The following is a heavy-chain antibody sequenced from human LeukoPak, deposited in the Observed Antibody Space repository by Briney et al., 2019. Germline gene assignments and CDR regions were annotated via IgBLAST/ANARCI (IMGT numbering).Heavy chain of an antibody. CDR2: IYYSGST. J-gene: IGHJ4*02. CDR1: GGSISSSSYY. Sequence: SETLSLTCTVSGGSISSSSYYWGWIRQPPGKGLEWIGSIYYSGSTYYNPSLKSRVTISVDTSKNQFSLKLSSVTAADTAVYYCASLPYDFWSGYYYNDYWGQGTLVTVSS. CDR3: ASLPYDFWSGYYYNDY. D-gene: IGHD3-3*01. V-gene: IGHV4-39*01.